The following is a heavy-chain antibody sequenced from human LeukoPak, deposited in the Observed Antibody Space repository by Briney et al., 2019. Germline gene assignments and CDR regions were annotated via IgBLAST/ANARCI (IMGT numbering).Heavy chain of an antibody. V-gene: IGHV4-59*01. J-gene: IGHJ4*02. D-gene: IGHD2-2*02. CDR3: ARGYCSSTSCYTEGFDY. CDR1: GGSISNY. Sequence: SETLSLTCTVSGGSISNYWSWIRQPPGKGLEWIGYIYYSGSTNYNPSLKSRVTISVDTSKNQFSLKLSSVTAADTAVYYCARGYCSSTSCYTEGFDYWGQGTLVTVSS. CDR2: IYYSGST.